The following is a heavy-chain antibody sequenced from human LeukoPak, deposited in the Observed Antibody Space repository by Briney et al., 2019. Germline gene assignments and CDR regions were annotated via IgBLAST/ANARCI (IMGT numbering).Heavy chain of an antibody. V-gene: IGHV3-74*01. CDR3: ARDWSPSIDY. CDR2: INSEGGST. J-gene: IGHJ4*02. CDR1: GFTFNTFW. Sequence: GGSLRLSCAVSGFTFNTFWMHWVRQAPGKGLVWVSRINSEGGSTSYADSVKGRFTISRDNVKNTLYLQMNSLRAEDTAVYYCARDWSPSIDYWGQGTLVTVSS.